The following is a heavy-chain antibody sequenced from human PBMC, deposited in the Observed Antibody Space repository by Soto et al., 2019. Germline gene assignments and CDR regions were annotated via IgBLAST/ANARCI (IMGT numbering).Heavy chain of an antibody. Sequence: LSLTCTVSGVSIYSGSYHWGWIRQPPGKGLEWIGAINYSGGPYYNPSLKSRVTISVDTSKNQFSLILSSVTAADSAVYFCARRHAPRYSSGNNFFDFWGQGTLVTVSS. V-gene: IGHV4-39*01. CDR1: GVSIYSGSYH. J-gene: IGHJ4*02. CDR2: INYSGGP. D-gene: IGHD6-19*01. CDR3: ARRHAPRYSSGNNFFDF.